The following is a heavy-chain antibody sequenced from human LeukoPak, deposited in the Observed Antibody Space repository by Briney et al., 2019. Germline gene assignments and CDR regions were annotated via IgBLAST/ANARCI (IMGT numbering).Heavy chain of an antibody. D-gene: IGHD3-10*01. J-gene: IGHJ5*02. CDR2: IYYSGST. V-gene: IGHV4-59*01. CDR1: GGSISSYY. Sequence: ASETLSLTCTVSGGSISSYYWSWIRQPPGKGLEWIGYIYYSGSTNYNPSLKSRVTISVDTSKNQFSLKLSSVTAADTAVYYCARENLWFGELSIHPGSTKKAYNWFDPWGQGTLVTVSS. CDR3: ARENLWFGELSIHPGSTKKAYNWFDP.